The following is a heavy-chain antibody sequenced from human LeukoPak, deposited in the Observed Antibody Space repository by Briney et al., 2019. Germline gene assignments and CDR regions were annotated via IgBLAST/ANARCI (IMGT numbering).Heavy chain of an antibody. J-gene: IGHJ4*02. D-gene: IGHD4-17*01. V-gene: IGHV4-61*02. CDR2: IYTSGNT. Sequence: SETLSLTCTVSSGSISSGSYYWTWIRQPAGKGLEWIGRIYTSGNTNYNPSLKSRVTISVDTTKNQFSLKLSSVTAADTAMYYCARATSPPLDYGDNRIDYWGQGTLVTVSS. CDR1: SGSISSGSYY. CDR3: ARATSPPLDYGDNRIDY.